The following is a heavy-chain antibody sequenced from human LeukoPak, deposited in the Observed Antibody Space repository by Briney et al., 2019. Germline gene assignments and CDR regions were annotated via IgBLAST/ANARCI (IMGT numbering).Heavy chain of an antibody. D-gene: IGHD6-19*01. J-gene: IGHJ4*02. V-gene: IGHV3-30*04. CDR3: ARGGYSSGRAAAFDY. CDR1: EFTLSSYH. CDR2: ISIDGNGQ. Sequence: PGGSLRLSCTASEFTLSSYHMHWVREAPGKGLEWVAGISIDGNGQYYADSVKGRFTVSRDNSKNTLFLEMNSLRDEDTAVYYCARGGYSSGRAAAFDYWGQGTLATVSS.